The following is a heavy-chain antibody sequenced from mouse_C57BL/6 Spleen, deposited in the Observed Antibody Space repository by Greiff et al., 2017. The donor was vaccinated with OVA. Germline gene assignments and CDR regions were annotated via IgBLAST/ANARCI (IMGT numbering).Heavy chain of an antibody. V-gene: IGHV1-54*01. D-gene: IGHD1-1*01. J-gene: IGHJ2*01. Sequence: QVQLQQSGAELVRPGTSVKVSCKASGYAFTNYLIEWVKQRPGQGLEWIGVINPGSGGTNYNEKFKGKATLTADKSSSTAYMQLSSLTSEDSAVYFWARSYYYGSSSDFDYWGQGTTLTVSS. CDR1: GYAFTNYL. CDR3: ARSYYYGSSSDFDY. CDR2: INPGSGGT.